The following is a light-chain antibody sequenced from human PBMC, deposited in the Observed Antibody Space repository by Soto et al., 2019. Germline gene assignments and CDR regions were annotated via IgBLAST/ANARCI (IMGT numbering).Light chain of an antibody. Sequence: QSALTQPASVSGSPGQSITISCTGTSSDVGSSKYVSWYQQHPGKAPKLMIYEVSNRPSGVSNRFSGSKSDNTASLTISGLQAEDEADYYCSSSTTSSIWVFGGGTKLIVL. CDR2: EVS. CDR3: SSSTTSSIWV. CDR1: SSDVGSSKY. V-gene: IGLV2-14*01. J-gene: IGLJ3*02.